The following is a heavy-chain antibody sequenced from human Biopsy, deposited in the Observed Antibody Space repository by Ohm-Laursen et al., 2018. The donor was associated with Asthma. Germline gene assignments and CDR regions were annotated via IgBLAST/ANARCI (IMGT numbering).Heavy chain of an antibody. CDR1: GYSLTDLS. CDR2: HDHVEGGT. J-gene: IGHJ4*02. Sequence: GASVKVSCKISGYSLTDLSMHWVRQAPGQGLEWMGGHDHVEGGTVNARRFQGRVTMTEDTSTDTAYMELSSLSSDDTAVYYCASDFAKDDGRYNFEFWGQGTLVTVSS. D-gene: IGHD1-26*01. V-gene: IGHV1-24*01. CDR3: ASDFAKDDGRYNFEF.